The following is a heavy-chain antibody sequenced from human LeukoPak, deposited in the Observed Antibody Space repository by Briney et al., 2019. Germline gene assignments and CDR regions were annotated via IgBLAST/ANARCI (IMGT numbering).Heavy chain of an antibody. CDR2: IYYSGST. CDR3: ARTLGELSLFFDY. D-gene: IGHD3-16*02. J-gene: IGHJ4*02. Sequence: SETLSLTCTVSGGSISSYYWSWSRQPPGKGLEWIGYIYYSGSTNYNPSLKSRVTISVDTSKNQFSLKLSSVTAADTAVYYCARTLGELSLFFDYWGQGTLVTVSS. CDR1: GGSISSYY. V-gene: IGHV4-59*01.